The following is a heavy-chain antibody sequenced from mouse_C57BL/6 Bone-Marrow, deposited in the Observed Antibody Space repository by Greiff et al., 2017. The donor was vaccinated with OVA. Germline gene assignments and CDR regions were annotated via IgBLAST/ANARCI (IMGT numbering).Heavy chain of an antibody. D-gene: IGHD2-3*01. V-gene: IGHV5-17*01. CDR3: ASEGGLLAFAY. J-gene: IGHJ3*01. CDR2: ISSGSSTS. CDR1: GFTFSDYG. Sequence: EVKLMESGGGLVKPGGSLKLSCEASGFTFSDYGMHWVRQAPEKGLEWVAYISSGSSTSYYEDTVKGRFTISRDNAKNTLFLQMTSLRSEDTAMYYCASEGGLLAFAYWGQGTLVTVSA.